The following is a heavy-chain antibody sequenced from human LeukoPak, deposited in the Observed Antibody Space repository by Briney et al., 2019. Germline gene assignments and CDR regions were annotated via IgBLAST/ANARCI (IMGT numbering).Heavy chain of an antibody. V-gene: IGHV4-59*01. J-gene: IGHJ4*02. D-gene: IGHD4-17*01. Sequence: PETLSLTCTVSSGSISSDYWSWIRQPPGKGLEWIGYISYSGSANYNPSLKTRVTISIDKSKNQFSLKMTSVTAADTAVYYCARTLRGQNYYGYLDYWGQGTLVTVSS. CDR3: ARTLRGQNYYGYLDY. CDR2: ISYSGSA. CDR1: SGSISSDY.